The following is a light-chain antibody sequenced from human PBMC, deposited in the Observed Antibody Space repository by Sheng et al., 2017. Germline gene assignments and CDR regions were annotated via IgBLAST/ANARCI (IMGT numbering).Light chain of an antibody. CDR1: RSVNSN. CDR3: QQXNYWPLT. Sequence: EIVMTQSPATLSVSPGERATLSCGASRSVNSNLAWYQQKVGQAPRLLIYGASTRATDLPARFSGSGSGTEFTLTINSLQSEDFAIYYCQQXNYWPLTFGGGTKVEIK. J-gene: IGKJ4*01. CDR2: GAS. V-gene: IGKV3-15*01.